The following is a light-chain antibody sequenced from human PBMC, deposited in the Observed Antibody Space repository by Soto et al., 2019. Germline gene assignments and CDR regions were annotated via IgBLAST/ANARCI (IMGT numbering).Light chain of an antibody. CDR3: HTWDSSTVV. V-gene: IGLV3-1*01. CDR1: KLGDKY. CDR2: QDD. Sequence: SYELTQPPSVSVSPGQTASITCSGDKLGDKYSCWYQQKPGQSPVVVIYQDDKRPSGIPERFSGSNSGNTATLTISGTQTMDEAAYYCHTWDSSTVVFGGGTKVTVL. J-gene: IGLJ2*01.